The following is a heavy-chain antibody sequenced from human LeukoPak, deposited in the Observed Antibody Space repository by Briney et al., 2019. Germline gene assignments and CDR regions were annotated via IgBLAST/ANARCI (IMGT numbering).Heavy chain of an antibody. CDR3: ARDRPSYYDSSGYYHEYFQH. V-gene: IGHV3-7*01. J-gene: IGHJ1*01. D-gene: IGHD3-22*01. CDR2: IRQDGDTK. Sequence: GGSLRLSCAASGFPFNAYWMTWVRQAPGKGLEWVANIRQDGDTKYYVDSVKGRFTISRDNAKNSLYLQMNSLRAEDTAVYYCARDRPSYYDSSGYYHEYFQHWGQGTLVTVSS. CDR1: GFPFNAYW.